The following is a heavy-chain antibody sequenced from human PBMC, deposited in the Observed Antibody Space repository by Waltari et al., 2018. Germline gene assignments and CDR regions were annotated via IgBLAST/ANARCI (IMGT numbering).Heavy chain of an antibody. J-gene: IGHJ4*02. CDR3: GRQRVANGWPYYFDA. CDR2: IYGTTGKT. D-gene: IGHD6-19*01. V-gene: IGHV4-61*08. CDR1: GGSVTEGFD. Sequence: QVQLQETGRRLVKPSETLHLTCGVSGGSVTEGFDWNWVRQIPGEGLEWIGYIYGTTGKTKYNPSLRNRVTISKDTAMNQFSLNLTSATAADTAFYYCGRQRVANGWPYYFDAWGQGVPVTVSS.